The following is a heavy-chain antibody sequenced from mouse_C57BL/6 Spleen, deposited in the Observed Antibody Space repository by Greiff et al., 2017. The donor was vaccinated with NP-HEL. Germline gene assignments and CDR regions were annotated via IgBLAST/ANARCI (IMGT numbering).Heavy chain of an antibody. D-gene: IGHD2-2*01. CDR3: ARNGYYWYFDV. J-gene: IGHJ1*03. Sequence: VQLQQSGPELVKPGASVKISCKASGYTFTDYYMNWVKQSHGKSLEWIGDINPNNGGTSYNQMFKGKATLTVDKSSSTAYMELRSLTSEDSAVYYCARNGYYWYFDVWGTGTTVTVSS. CDR1: GYTFTDYY. V-gene: IGHV1-26*01. CDR2: INPNNGGT.